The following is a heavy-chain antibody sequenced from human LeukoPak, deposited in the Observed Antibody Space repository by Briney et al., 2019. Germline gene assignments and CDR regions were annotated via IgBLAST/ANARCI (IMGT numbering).Heavy chain of an antibody. Sequence: GASVKVSCKASGYTFTDYYIHWVRQAPGQGLEWMGWINPNSGGTNYAQKFQGRVTMTRDTSISTAYMELSRLRSDDTAVYYCARVLRSDSSPDDAFDIWGQGTMVTVSS. J-gene: IGHJ3*02. CDR1: GYTFTDYY. CDR2: INPNSGGT. CDR3: ARVLRSDSSPDDAFDI. V-gene: IGHV1-2*02. D-gene: IGHD6-13*01.